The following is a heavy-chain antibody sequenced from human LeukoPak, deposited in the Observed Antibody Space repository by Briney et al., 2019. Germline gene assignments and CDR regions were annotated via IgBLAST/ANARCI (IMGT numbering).Heavy chain of an antibody. CDR2: ISYDGSNK. D-gene: IGHD1-26*01. Sequence: GGSLRLSCAASGFTFSNYGMHWVRQAPGKGLEWVAVISYDGSNKYYADSVKGRFTISRDNSKNTLYLQMNSLRAEDTAVYYCAKGVGATTPPFDYWGQGTLVTVSS. J-gene: IGHJ4*02. V-gene: IGHV3-30*18. CDR3: AKGVGATTPPFDY. CDR1: GFTFSNYG.